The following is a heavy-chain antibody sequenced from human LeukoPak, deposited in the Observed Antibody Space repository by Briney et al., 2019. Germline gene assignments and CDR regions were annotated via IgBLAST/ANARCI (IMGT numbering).Heavy chain of an antibody. V-gene: IGHV3-30*18. CDR1: GFTFSSYG. Sequence: GGSLRLSCAASGFTFSSYGMHWVRQAPGKGLEWVAVISYDGSNKYYADSVKGRFTISRDNSKNTLYLQMNSLRAEDTAVYYCAKDRWPYSSGGYYFDYWDQGTLVTVSS. CDR3: AKDRWPYSSGGYYFDY. D-gene: IGHD6-19*01. CDR2: ISYDGSNK. J-gene: IGHJ4*02.